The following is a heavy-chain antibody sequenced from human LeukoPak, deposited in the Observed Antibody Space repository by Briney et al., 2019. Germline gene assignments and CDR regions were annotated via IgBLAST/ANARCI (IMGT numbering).Heavy chain of an antibody. V-gene: IGHV4-39*01. Sequence: SETLSLTCTVSGGSISSSHYYWGWIRQTPGKGLEWIGTIYYSGTAYYNPSLESRATISEDTSKNQFSLTLRSVTAADTAVYYCARQISDYYYYYIDVWGKGTTVTVSS. J-gene: IGHJ6*03. CDR2: IYYSGTA. CDR3: ARQISDYYYYYIDV. D-gene: IGHD3-10*01. CDR1: GGSISSSHYY.